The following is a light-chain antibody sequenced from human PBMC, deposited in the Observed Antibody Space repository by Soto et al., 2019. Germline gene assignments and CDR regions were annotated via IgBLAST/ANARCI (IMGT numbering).Light chain of an antibody. J-gene: IGKJ2*01. CDR1: QGIASF. Sequence: DIQLTQSPSFLAASVGDRVTITCRASQGIASFLAWYQQKPGKAPKLLIYSATTLQTGVSSRFSGSRSGPEFTPTISSLQPEDFATYYCQQLNSYPYTFAQGTKLEIK. CDR2: SAT. CDR3: QQLNSYPYT. V-gene: IGKV1-9*01.